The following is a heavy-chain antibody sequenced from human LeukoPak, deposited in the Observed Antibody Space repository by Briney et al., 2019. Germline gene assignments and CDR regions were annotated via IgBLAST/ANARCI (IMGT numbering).Heavy chain of an antibody. CDR1: GYTFTSYD. Sequence: GASVKVSCKASGYTFTSYDFNWLRQATGQGPEWMGWMNPNSGATGYAQKFQGRVTMTRNTSISTAYMELSSLRSEDTAVYYCARGALGGTTDYWGQGTLVTVSS. J-gene: IGHJ4*02. D-gene: IGHD1-1*01. CDR3: ARGALGGTTDY. V-gene: IGHV1-8*01. CDR2: MNPNSGAT.